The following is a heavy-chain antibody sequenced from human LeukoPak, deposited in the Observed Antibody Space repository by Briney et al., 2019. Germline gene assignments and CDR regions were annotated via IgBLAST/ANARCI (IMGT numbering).Heavy chain of an antibody. CDR3: ARGIWSTTLTAYYLDV. D-gene: IGHD4-17*01. J-gene: IGHJ6*03. CDR1: GYDFTKYA. V-gene: IGHV1-3*03. CDR2: IDAGNGRT. Sequence: ASVKVSCKASGYDFTKYAVQWVRQGPGQRHERMGWIDAGNGRTKYSQAFQGRVTITRDTSASIAYMELSSLRSDDMAVYYCARGIWSTTLTAYYLDVWGKGTTVTVSS.